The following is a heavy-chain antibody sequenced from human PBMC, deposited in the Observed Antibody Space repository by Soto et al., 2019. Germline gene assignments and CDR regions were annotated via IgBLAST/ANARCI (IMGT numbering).Heavy chain of an antibody. CDR1: GFTFSSYA. CDR3: AKDPGGVPAAEDFDY. CDR2: ISGSGGST. D-gene: IGHD2-2*01. Sequence: EVQLLESGGGLAQPGGSLRLSCAASGFTFSSYAMSWVRQAPGKGLEWVSAISGSGGSTYYADSVKGRFTISRDNSKNTLYLQMNSLRAEDTAVYYCAKDPGGVPAAEDFDYWGQGTLVTVSS. J-gene: IGHJ4*02. V-gene: IGHV3-23*01.